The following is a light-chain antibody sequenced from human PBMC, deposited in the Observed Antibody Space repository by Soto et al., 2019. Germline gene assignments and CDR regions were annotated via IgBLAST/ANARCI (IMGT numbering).Light chain of an antibody. V-gene: IGLV2-14*01. CDR1: TSDVGGYIY. J-gene: IGLJ2*01. CDR2: EVN. Sequence: QSVLTQPASVSGSPGQSITISCTGTTSDVGGYIYVSWYQQHPGKAPKLLIYEVNNRPSGVSNRFSGSKSGNTASLTISGLQAEDEADYYCNSYTSSSTRVFGGGTQLTVL. CDR3: NSYTSSSTRV.